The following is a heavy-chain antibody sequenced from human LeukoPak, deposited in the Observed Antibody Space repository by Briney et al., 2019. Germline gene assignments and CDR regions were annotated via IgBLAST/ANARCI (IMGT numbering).Heavy chain of an antibody. CDR3: ARANYYDSSGSRMGALDI. D-gene: IGHD3-22*01. J-gene: IGHJ3*02. V-gene: IGHV1-18*01. Sequence: ASVKVSCKASGYTFTSYGISWVRQAPGQGLEWMGWISAYNGNTNYAQKLQGRVTMTTDTSTSTAYMELRSLRSDDTAVYYCARANYYDSSGSRMGALDIWGQGTMVTVSS. CDR1: GYTFTSYG. CDR2: ISAYNGNT.